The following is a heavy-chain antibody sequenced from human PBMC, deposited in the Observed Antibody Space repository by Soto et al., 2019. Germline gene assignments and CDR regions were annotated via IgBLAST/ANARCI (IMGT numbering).Heavy chain of an antibody. J-gene: IGHJ4*02. Sequence: SETLSLTCAVYGGSFSGYYWSWIRQPPGKGLEWIGEINHSGSTNYNPSLKSRVTISVDTSKNQFSLKLSSVTAADTAVYYCARDVSEGYCSSTSCQSPFDYWGQGTLVTVSS. CDR1: GGSFSGYY. CDR2: INHSGST. CDR3: ARDVSEGYCSSTSCQSPFDY. V-gene: IGHV4-34*01. D-gene: IGHD2-2*01.